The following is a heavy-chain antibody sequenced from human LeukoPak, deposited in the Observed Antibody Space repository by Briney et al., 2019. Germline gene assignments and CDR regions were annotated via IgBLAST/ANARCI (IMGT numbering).Heavy chain of an antibody. CDR3: ASGVIIATAGSLDY. J-gene: IGHJ4*02. D-gene: IGHD6-13*01. V-gene: IGHV3-48*02. CDR2: ITSSGSLT. Sequence: GGSLRLSCVASGFTFNSYNMNWVRPAPGKGLEWVSYITSSGSLTYSADPVKGRFIVSRDNAKNSLYLQLNSLRDEDTAVYYCASGVIIATAGSLDYWGQGSLVTVSS. CDR1: GFTFNSYN.